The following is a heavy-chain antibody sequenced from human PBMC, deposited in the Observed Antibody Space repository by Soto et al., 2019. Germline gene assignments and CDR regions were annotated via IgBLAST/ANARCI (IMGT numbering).Heavy chain of an antibody. CDR1: GFSLSNARMG. J-gene: IGHJ4*02. V-gene: IGHV2-26*01. Sequence: QVTLKESGPVLVKPTETLTLTCTVSGFSLSNARMGVSWIRQPPGKALEWLAHIFSNDEKSYSTSLKSRLTITNDTSKSQVVLTMSNMDPVDTATYYCARIRNMYYYGSRSYYFDYWGQGTLVTVSS. D-gene: IGHD3-10*01. CDR3: ARIRNMYYYGSRSYYFDY. CDR2: IFSNDEK.